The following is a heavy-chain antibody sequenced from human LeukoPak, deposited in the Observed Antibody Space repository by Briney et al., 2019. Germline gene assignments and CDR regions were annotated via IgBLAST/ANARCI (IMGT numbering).Heavy chain of an antibody. CDR3: ARAKGWMDPYYYGSGGINWFDP. J-gene: IGHJ5*02. D-gene: IGHD3-10*01. CDR2: INAGNGNT. V-gene: IGHV1-3*01. Sequence: GASVKASCKASGYTLTSYAMYWVRQAPGQRLEWMGWINAGNGNTKYSQKFQGRVTITRDTSASTAYMELSSLRSEDTAVYYCARAKGWMDPYYYGSGGINWFDPWGQGTLVTVSS. CDR1: GYTLTSYA.